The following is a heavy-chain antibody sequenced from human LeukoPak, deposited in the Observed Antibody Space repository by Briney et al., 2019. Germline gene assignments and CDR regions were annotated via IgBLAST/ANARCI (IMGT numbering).Heavy chain of an antibody. V-gene: IGHV3-23*01. J-gene: IGHJ4*02. D-gene: IGHD4-11*01. CDR2: IGAGGTFT. Sequence: GSQRLSCTASGFTFSSYAMNWVSQAPSKGLEWVSGIGAGGTFTYYADSVNGWYNIFRANSRNTLYLQVNSLRADDTAVYYCAKDLDYTTYGYYFDYRGQATRATVSS. CDR3: AKDLDYTTYGYYFDY. CDR1: GFTFSSYA.